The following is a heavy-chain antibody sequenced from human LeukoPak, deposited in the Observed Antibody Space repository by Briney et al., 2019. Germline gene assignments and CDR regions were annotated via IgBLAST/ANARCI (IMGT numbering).Heavy chain of an antibody. Sequence: ASVKVSCKASGYTFTSYDINWVRQATGQGLEWMGWMNPNSGNTGYAQKFQGRVTITRNTSISTAYMELSSLRSEDTAVYYCARGLGSNWYFDLWGRGTLVTVSS. D-gene: IGHD2-15*01. CDR3: ARGLGSNWYFDL. J-gene: IGHJ2*01. CDR1: GYTFTSYD. V-gene: IGHV1-8*03. CDR2: MNPNSGNT.